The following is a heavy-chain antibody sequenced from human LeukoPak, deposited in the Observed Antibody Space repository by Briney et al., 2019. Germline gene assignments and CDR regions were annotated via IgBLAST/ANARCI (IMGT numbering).Heavy chain of an antibody. V-gene: IGHV3-66*01. CDR3: ARSYSNHLFGMDV. Sequence: GGSLRLSCAASGFIVSSYYMTWVRQAPGKGLEWVSVIYSGGSTYYADSVKGRVAISRDNSKNTVFLQMNSVRAEDTAVYYCARSYSNHLFGMDVWGQGTTVTVS. CDR2: IYSGGST. J-gene: IGHJ6*02. CDR1: GFIVSSYY. D-gene: IGHD4-11*01.